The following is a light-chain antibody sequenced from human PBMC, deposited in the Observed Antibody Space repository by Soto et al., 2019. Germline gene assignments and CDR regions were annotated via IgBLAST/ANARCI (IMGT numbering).Light chain of an antibody. CDR3: AAWDDSMNVQL. CDR1: SSNIGRNT. V-gene: IGLV1-44*01. Sequence: QAVVTQPPSASGTPGQRVTISCSGSSSNIGRNTVNWYQQLPGTAPKLLTYSHNQRPSGVPDRFSGSKSGTSASLAISGLQSEDEADYYCAAWDDSMNVQLFGGGTKVTVL. J-gene: IGLJ2*01. CDR2: SHN.